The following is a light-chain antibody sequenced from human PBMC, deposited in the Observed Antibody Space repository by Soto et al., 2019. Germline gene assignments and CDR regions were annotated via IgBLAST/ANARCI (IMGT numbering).Light chain of an antibody. J-gene: IGLJ2*01. CDR3: QSYDSSRSGVV. CDR2: GNT. CDR1: SSNIGAGYD. Sequence: QSVLTQPPSVSGAPGQRVTMSCTESSSNIGAGYDVQWYQQLPGTAPKLLSYGNTNRPSWVPDRLSGSKSGTSASLAITGLQAEYEADYYCQSYDSSRSGVVFGGGTKLTVL. V-gene: IGLV1-40*01.